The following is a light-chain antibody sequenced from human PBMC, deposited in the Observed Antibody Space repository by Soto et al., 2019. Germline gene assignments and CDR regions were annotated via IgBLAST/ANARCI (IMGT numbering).Light chain of an antibody. V-gene: IGKV1-5*03. CDR3: HRHETYPLA. Sequence: TQMTQSPSTLSASVGDSVSITCRASRDIGTWLASFQQKPGRAPNLLIYRASTFARGVPSRFSGSGSGTEFTLTISSLQPDDFATYYCHRHETYPLAFGGGTKVDI. J-gene: IGKJ4*01. CDR1: RDIGTW. CDR2: RAS.